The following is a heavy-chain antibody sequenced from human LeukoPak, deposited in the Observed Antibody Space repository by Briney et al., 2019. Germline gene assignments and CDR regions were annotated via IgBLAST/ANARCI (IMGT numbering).Heavy chain of an antibody. V-gene: IGHV4-39*01. CDR2: IYYSGST. CDR3: ARTWIQLYNWFDP. J-gene: IGHJ5*02. CDR1: GGSISSSSYY. D-gene: IGHD5-18*01. Sequence: PSETLSLTCTVSGGSISSSSYYWGSIRQPPGKGLEWIGSIYYSGSTHYNPSLKSRVTISVDTSKNQFSLKLSSVTAADTAVYCCARTWIQLYNWFDPWGQGTLVTVSS.